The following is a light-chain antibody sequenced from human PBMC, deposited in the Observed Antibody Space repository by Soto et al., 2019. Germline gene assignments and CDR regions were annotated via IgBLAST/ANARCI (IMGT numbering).Light chain of an antibody. Sequence: QSVLTQPPSVSGAPGQSVTISCTGSGSNIGTYEVHWYQQRPGVAPKLLSQHNFNRNSGVPDRFYASKSGTSASLAITGLVTEDEADYYCQSYDTFLSAVVFGGGTKVTVL. V-gene: IGLV1-40*01. CDR2: HNF. J-gene: IGLJ2*01. CDR1: GSNIGTYE. CDR3: QSYDTFLSAVV.